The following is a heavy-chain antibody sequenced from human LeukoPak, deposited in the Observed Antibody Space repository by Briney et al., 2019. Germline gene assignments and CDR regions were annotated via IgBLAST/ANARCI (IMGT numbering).Heavy chain of an antibody. CDR1: GFTFSDTW. V-gene: IGHV3-74*01. J-gene: IGHJ5*02. CDR3: ARAGFGEFGYNWFDP. D-gene: IGHD3-10*01. Sequence: GGSLRLSCAASGFTFSDTWMHWVRQAPGEGLVWVSRIRSDGSDTRYAESVKGRFTISRDNAKNTLYLQMNSLRAEDTAVYYCARAGFGEFGYNWFDPWGQGTLVTVSS. CDR2: IRSDGSDT.